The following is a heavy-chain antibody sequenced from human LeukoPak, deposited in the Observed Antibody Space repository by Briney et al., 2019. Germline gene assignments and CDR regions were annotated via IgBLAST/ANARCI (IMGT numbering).Heavy chain of an antibody. CDR1: GGSIRSSYYY. D-gene: IGHD4-23*01. V-gene: IGHV4-39*01. Sequence: SETLSLTCTVSGGSIRSSYYYWGWIRQPPGKGLEWIGSIYDSGSTYYNPSLKSRVTISVDTSKNQFSLKLSSVTAADTAVYYCARAGYGGQIDYWGQGTLVTVSS. J-gene: IGHJ4*02. CDR3: ARAGYGGQIDY. CDR2: IYDSGST.